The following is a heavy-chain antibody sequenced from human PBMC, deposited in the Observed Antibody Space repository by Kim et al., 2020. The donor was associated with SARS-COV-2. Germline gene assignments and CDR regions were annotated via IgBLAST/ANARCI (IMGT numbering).Heavy chain of an antibody. CDR2: ISGSGGST. Sequence: GGSLRLSCAASGFTFSSYAMSWVRQAPGKGLEWVSAISGSGGSTYYADSVKGRFTISRDNSKNTLYLQMNSLRAEDTAVYYCAKVRWGSGVVTPTFDYWGQGTLVTVSS. J-gene: IGHJ4*02. CDR1: GFTFSSYA. CDR3: AKVRWGSGVVTPTFDY. V-gene: IGHV3-23*01. D-gene: IGHD2-21*02.